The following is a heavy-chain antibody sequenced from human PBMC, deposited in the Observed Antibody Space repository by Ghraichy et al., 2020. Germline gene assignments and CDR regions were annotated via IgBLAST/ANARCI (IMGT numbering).Heavy chain of an antibody. CDR2: IRYDGSAK. Sequence: GGSLRLSCAASAFTFSTHGMHWVRQAPGKGLEWVAFIRYDGSAKYYPDSVKGRFTISRDNSKDTLYLQMNSLRPEDTAVYYCAKDRVGTGYYFDSWGQGTLVTVSS. V-gene: IGHV3-30*02. CDR3: AKDRVGTGYYFDS. J-gene: IGHJ4*02. D-gene: IGHD3-10*01. CDR1: AFTFSTHG.